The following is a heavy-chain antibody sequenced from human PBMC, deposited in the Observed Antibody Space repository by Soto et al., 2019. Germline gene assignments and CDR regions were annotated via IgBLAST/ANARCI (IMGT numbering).Heavy chain of an antibody. CDR2: ISSSSSTI. D-gene: IGHD3-3*01. CDR1: GFTFSSYS. V-gene: IGHV3-48*01. CDR3: ARTGPGRFWEWRFDP. J-gene: IGHJ5*02. Sequence: GGSLRLSCAASGFTFSSYSMNWVRQAPGKGLEWVSYISSSSSTIYYADSVKGRFTISRDNAKNSLYLQMNSLRAEDTAVYYCARTGPGRFWEWRFDPGGKGTLVTVPS.